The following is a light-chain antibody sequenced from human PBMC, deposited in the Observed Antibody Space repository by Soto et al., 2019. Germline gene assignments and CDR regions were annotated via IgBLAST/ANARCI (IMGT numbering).Light chain of an antibody. CDR2: DVS. Sequence: QSALTQHASVSGSPVQSITISFTESSSDVGGYKNVSGYQLHPGKAPQLMIYDVSKRPSGVPDRFSGSKSGTTASLTISGLQAEDEADYYCCLFAGSYTSYVFGTGTKVTVL. J-gene: IGLJ1*01. CDR3: CLFAGSYTSYV. CDR1: SSDVGGYKN. V-gene: IGLV2-11*01.